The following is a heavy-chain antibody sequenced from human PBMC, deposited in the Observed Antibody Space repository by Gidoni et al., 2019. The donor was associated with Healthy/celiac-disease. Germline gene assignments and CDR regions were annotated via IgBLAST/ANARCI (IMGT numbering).Heavy chain of an antibody. CDR2: INHSGST. V-gene: IGHV4-34*01. Sequence: QVQLQQWGAGLLKPSETLSLTCAVYGGSFSGSYWSWIRQPPGKGLEWIGEINHSGSTNYNPSLKSRVTISVDTSKNQFSLKLSSVTAADTAVYYCARGATVNKKEVGWFDPWGQGTLVTVSS. CDR3: ARGATVNKKEVGWFDP. D-gene: IGHD4-17*01. CDR1: GGSFSGSY. J-gene: IGHJ5*02.